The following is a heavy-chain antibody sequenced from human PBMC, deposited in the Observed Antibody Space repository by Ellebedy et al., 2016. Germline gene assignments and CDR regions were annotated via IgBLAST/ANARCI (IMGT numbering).Heavy chain of an antibody. CDR1: GYTFTKYY. J-gene: IGHJ6*02. D-gene: IGHD2-8*01. CDR2: MNPSGGST. CDR3: ARSSCVNGICSPGDAPRNYYHYGMDV. Sequence: ASVKVSCKASGYTFTKYYIHWVRQAPGHGLEWMGVMNPSGGSTSNAQKLQGRVIMTRDTSTNTVYMELSSLRSEDTAVYYCARSSCVNGICSPGDAPRNYYHYGMDVWGQGTTVTVSS. V-gene: IGHV1-46*04.